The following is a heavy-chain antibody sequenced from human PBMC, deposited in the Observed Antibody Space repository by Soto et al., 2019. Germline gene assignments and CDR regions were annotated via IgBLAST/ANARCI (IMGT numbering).Heavy chain of an antibody. D-gene: IGHD3-10*01. J-gene: IGHJ4*02. CDR2: IYHSGST. CDR3: ARRWGEGRVDY. CDR1: GGSISSSNW. V-gene: IGHV4-4*02. Sequence: QVQLQESGPGLVKPSGTLSLTCAVSGGSISSSNWWSWVRQPPGKGLQWIGEIYHSGSTNYIPSPKXPITISXXKSRNQFSLKLSSVTAADTAVYYCARRWGEGRVDYWGQGTLVTVSS.